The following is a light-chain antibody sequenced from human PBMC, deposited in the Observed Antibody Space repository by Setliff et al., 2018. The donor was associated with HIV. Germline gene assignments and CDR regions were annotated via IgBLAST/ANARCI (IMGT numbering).Light chain of an antibody. CDR3: CSYAGTNTYV. Sequence: ALTQPASVSGSPGQSITISCTGSSSDVGSYNFVSWYQQHPGKAPKLMIYQVNKRPSGVSNRFSGSKSGNTASLTISGLQAEDETDYYCCSYAGTNTYVFGTGTKATVL. J-gene: IGLJ1*01. CDR2: QVN. V-gene: IGLV2-23*02. CDR1: SSDVGSYNF.